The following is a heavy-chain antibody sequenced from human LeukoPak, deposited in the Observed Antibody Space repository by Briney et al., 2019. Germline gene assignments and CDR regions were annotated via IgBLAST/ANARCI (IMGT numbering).Heavy chain of an antibody. J-gene: IGHJ6*03. CDR3: ARATWELLDYYYMDV. V-gene: IGHV1-46*03. D-gene: IGHD1-26*01. CDR2: INPSGGST. Sequence: ASVKVSCKASGYTFTSYYMHWVRQPPGQGLEWMGIINPSGGSTSYAQKFQGRVTMTRDTSTSTVYMELSSLRSEDTAVYYCARATWELLDYYYMDVWGKGTTVTVSS. CDR1: GYTFTSYY.